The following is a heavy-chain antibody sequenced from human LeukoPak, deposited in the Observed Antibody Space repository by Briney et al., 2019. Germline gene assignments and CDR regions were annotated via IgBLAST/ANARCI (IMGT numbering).Heavy chain of an antibody. CDR2: ISAYNGNT. J-gene: IGHJ4*02. D-gene: IGHD3-22*01. CDR3: ARDFFFGAGYYMSY. CDR1: GYTPTSSG. Sequence: ASVKVSSKHSGYTPTSSGISCVRQAPGQGLEWMGWISAYNGNTNYAQKLQGRVTMTTDTSTSTAYMELRSLRSGDTAVYYCARDFFFGAGYYMSYWGQGTLVTVSS. V-gene: IGHV1-18*01.